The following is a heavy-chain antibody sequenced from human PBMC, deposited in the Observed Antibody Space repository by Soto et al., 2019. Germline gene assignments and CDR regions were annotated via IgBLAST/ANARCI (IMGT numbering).Heavy chain of an antibody. D-gene: IGHD3-10*01. CDR3: AREKNSGYYRTVDY. CDR2: VTHDGTER. Sequence: QAQLVASGGGVVQPGRSLSLSCAASGFTLSGHGLHWVRQAPGKGLEWVAVVTHDGTERHYPDSVKGRFTITRDISKNTFYLQMNSLRVEDTAMYYCAREKNSGYYRTVDYWGQGTLVTVSS. V-gene: IGHV3-30*03. CDR1: GFTLSGHG. J-gene: IGHJ4*02.